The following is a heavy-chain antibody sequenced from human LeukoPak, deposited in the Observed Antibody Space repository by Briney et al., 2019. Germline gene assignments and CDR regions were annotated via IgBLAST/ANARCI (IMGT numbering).Heavy chain of an antibody. CDR1: GGSVSSGSYY. Sequence: SETLSLTCTVSGGSVSSGSYYWSWIRQPPGKGLEWIGYIYYSASTNYNPSLKSRVTISVDTSNNQFSLKLSSVTAADTAVYYCERGSRGYSYGWGQGTLVTVSS. D-gene: IGHD5-18*01. CDR2: IYYSAST. CDR3: ERGSRGYSYG. J-gene: IGHJ4*02. V-gene: IGHV4-61*01.